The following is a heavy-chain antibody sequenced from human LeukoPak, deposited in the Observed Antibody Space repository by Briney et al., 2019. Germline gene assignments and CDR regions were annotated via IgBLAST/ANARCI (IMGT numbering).Heavy chain of an antibody. V-gene: IGHV3-21*01. CDR3: ASTYDYVWGSFRNGYFDY. CDR1: GFTFSSYS. Sequence: PGGSLRLSCTVSGFTFSSYSMNWVRQAPGKGLEWVSHVNGRSSDIYYADSVKGRFTISRDNAKTSLYLQMDSLRAEDTAVYYCASTYDYVWGSFRNGYFDYWGQGTLVTVSS. D-gene: IGHD3-16*02. J-gene: IGHJ4*02. CDR2: VNGRSSDI.